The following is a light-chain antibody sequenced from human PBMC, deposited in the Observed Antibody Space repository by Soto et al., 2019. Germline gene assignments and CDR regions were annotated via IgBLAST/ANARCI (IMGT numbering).Light chain of an antibody. CDR2: DAS. CDR1: QSVSSY. V-gene: IGKV3-11*01. Sequence: EIVLTQSPATLSLSPGERATLSCRASQSVSSYLAWYQQKPGQAPRLLIYDASNRATGIPARFSGSGSGTVFTLPISSLEPEDFAVYYCQQRSNWPLTFGGGTKVEI. J-gene: IGKJ4*01. CDR3: QQRSNWPLT.